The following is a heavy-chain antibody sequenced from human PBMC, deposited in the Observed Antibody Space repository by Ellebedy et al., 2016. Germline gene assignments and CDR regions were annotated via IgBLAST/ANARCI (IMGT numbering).Heavy chain of an antibody. Sequence: GGSLRLXCAASGFTFSSYTMSWVRQSPGKGLEWVSSISISSSYTFYADSVKGRLTISRDNAKNSLYLQMNSLRAEDTAVYYCARGHYGMDVWGQGTTVTVSS. CDR1: GFTFSSYT. CDR3: ARGHYGMDV. CDR2: ISISSSYT. V-gene: IGHV3-21*01. D-gene: IGHD3-10*01. J-gene: IGHJ6*02.